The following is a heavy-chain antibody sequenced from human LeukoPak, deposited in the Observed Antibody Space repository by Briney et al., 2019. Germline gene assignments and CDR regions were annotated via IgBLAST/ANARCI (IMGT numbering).Heavy chain of an antibody. Sequence: PSETLSLTCTVSGGSISSGSYYWSWIRQPAGKGLGWIGRIYTSGSTNYNPSLKSRVTISVDTSKNQFSLKLSSVTAADTAVYYCARGTWRYYFDYWGQGTLVTVSS. CDR3: ARGTWRYYFDY. D-gene: IGHD3-3*01. J-gene: IGHJ4*02. V-gene: IGHV4-61*02. CDR2: IYTSGST. CDR1: GGSISSGSYY.